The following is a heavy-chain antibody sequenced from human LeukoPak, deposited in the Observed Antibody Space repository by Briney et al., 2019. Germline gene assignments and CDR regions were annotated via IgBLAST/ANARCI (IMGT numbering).Heavy chain of an antibody. CDR1: GFTFSSYA. V-gene: IGHV3-23*05. D-gene: IGHD2-2*01. Sequence: PGGSLRLSCAASGFTFSSYAMHWVRQAPGKGLEWVSAIGSTGISTYYADSVKGRFTISRDDSKVYLQMNSLRAEDTAVYVPFHYMDVWGKGTTVTVSS. CDR2: IGSTGIST. J-gene: IGHJ6*03. CDR3: FHYMDV.